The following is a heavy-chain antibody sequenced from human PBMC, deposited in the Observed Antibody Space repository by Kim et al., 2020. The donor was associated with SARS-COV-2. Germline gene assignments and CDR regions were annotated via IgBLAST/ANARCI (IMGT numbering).Heavy chain of an antibody. CDR1: GFTFSSYG. Sequence: GGSLRLSCAASGFTFSSYGMHWVRQAPGKGLEWVAVISYDGSNKYYADSVKGRFTISRDNSKNTLYLQMNSLRAEDTAVYYCAKPRGSSWYLGYFDYWGQGTLVTVSS. V-gene: IGHV3-30*18. D-gene: IGHD6-13*01. CDR3: AKPRGSSWYLGYFDY. J-gene: IGHJ4*02. CDR2: ISYDGSNK.